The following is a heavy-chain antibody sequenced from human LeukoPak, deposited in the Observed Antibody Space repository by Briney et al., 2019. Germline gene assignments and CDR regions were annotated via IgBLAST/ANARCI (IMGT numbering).Heavy chain of an antibody. D-gene: IGHD4-17*01. CDR1: DGSISSGDYY. Sequence: SQTLSLTCTVSDGSISSGDYYWSWIRQPPGKGLEWIGYIYYSGSTYYNPSLKSRVTISVDTSKNQFSLKLSSVTAADTAVYYCARSTTVTTYDYWGQGTLVTVSP. V-gene: IGHV4-30-4*08. CDR3: ARSTTVTTYDY. J-gene: IGHJ4*02. CDR2: IYYSGST.